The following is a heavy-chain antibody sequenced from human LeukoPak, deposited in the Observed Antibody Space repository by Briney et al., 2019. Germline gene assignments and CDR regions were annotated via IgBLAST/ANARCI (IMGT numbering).Heavy chain of an antibody. CDR2: INPDGSVE. Sequence: GGSLRLSCVASGFTFSSSWMTWVRQAPGKGLEWVANINPDGSVEHYVDSVKGRFTISRDNSKNTLYLQMNSLRAEDTAVYYCAKQSGGTPGGYYFDYWGQGTLVTVSS. CDR3: AKQSGGTPGGYYFDY. CDR1: GFTFSSSW. J-gene: IGHJ4*02. V-gene: IGHV3-7*01. D-gene: IGHD3-16*01.